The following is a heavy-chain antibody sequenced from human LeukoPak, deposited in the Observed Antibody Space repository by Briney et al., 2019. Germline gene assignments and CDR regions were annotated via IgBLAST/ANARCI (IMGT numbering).Heavy chain of an antibody. D-gene: IGHD4-17*01. V-gene: IGHV3-48*03. CDR1: GFTFSSYE. J-gene: IGHJ4*02. CDR3: ARTHDYGDYTFDY. Sequence: GGSLRLSCAASGFTFSSYEMNWVRQAPGKGLEWVSYISSSGSTIYYADSVKGRFTISRDNSKNTLYLQMNSLRAEDTAVYYCARTHDYGDYTFDYWGQGTLVTVSS. CDR2: ISSSGSTI.